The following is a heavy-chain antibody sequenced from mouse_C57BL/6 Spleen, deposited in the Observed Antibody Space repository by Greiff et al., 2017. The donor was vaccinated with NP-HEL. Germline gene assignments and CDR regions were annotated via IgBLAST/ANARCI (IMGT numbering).Heavy chain of an antibody. J-gene: IGHJ3*01. D-gene: IGHD2-3*01. CDR2: INPNNGGT. V-gene: IGHV1-18*01. CDR3: ARGGWPWFAY. CDR1: GYTFTDYN. Sequence: EVKLMESGPELVKPGASVKIPCKASGYTFTDYNMDWVKQSHGKSLEWIGDINPNNGGTIYNQKFKGKATLTVDKSSSTAYMELRSLTSEDTAVYYCARGGWPWFAYWGQGTLVTVSA.